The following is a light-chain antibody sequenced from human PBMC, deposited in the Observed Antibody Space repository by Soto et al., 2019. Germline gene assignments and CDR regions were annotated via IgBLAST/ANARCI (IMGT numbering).Light chain of an antibody. V-gene: IGLV2-23*01. CDR3: CSYAGSSTYYV. CDR1: SSDVGSY. J-gene: IGLJ1*01. Sequence: QSALTQPASVSGSPGQSITISCTGTSSDVGSYVSWYQQHPGKAPKLMIYEGSKRPSGVSNRFSGSKSGNTASLTISGLQAEDEADYYCCSYAGSSTYYVFGTGTKLTVL. CDR2: EGS.